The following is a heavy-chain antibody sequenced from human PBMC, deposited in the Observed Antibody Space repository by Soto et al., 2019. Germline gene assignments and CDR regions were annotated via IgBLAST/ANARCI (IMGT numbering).Heavy chain of an antibody. D-gene: IGHD1-1*01. CDR2: MNPNSGNT. CDR3: ARERTGTPSVDV. CDR1: GYTFTSYD. Sequence: QVQLVQSGAEVKKPGSSVKVSCKASGYTFTSYDINWVRQATGQGLEWMGWMNPNSGNTGYAQKFQGRVTMPRNTSISTAYMELSSLRSEDTAVYYCARERTGTPSVDVWGQGTTVTVSS. J-gene: IGHJ6*02. V-gene: IGHV1-8*01.